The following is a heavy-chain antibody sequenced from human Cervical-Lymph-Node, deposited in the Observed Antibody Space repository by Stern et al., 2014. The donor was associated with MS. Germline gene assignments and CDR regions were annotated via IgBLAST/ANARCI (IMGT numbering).Heavy chain of an antibody. J-gene: IGHJ4*02. Sequence: QVQLVQSGSELKKPGASVKVSCKASGYTFTSYAMNWVRQAPGQGLEWMGWINTNTGNPTYAQGFTGRFVFSLATSVSTAYLQISSLKAEDTAVYYCTPGIAVAGMTQFDYWGQGTLVTVSS. D-gene: IGHD6-19*01. CDR2: INTNTGNP. CDR1: GYTFTSYA. V-gene: IGHV7-4-1*02. CDR3: TPGIAVAGMTQFDY.